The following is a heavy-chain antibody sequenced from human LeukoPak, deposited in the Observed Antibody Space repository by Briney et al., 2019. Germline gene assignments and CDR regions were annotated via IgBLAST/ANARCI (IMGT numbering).Heavy chain of an antibody. D-gene: IGHD3-22*01. CDR1: GGSISSSSYY. V-gene: IGHV4-39*07. J-gene: IGHJ6*03. CDR2: MYYSGST. Sequence: SETLSLTCTVSGGSISSSSYYWGWIRQPPGKGLEWIGNMYYSGSTYYNPSLKSRVTISVDTSNNQFSLKLSSVTAADTAVYYCASLYYYDSSGYLRELYYYYYYMDVWGKGTTVTVSS. CDR3: ASLYYYDSSGYLRELYYYYYYMDV.